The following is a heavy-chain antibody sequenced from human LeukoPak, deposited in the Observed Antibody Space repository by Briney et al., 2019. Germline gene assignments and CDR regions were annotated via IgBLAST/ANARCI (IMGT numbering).Heavy chain of an antibody. J-gene: IGHJ4*02. D-gene: IGHD5-12*01. CDR3: ARDDDIVATIDFDY. Sequence: ASVKVSCKASGYTFTGCYMHWVRHAPGQGLEWMGWINPNSGGTNYAQKFQGRVTMTRDTSISTAYMELSRLRSDDTAVYYCARDDDIVATIDFDYWGQGTLVTVAS. V-gene: IGHV1-2*02. CDR1: GYTFTGCY. CDR2: INPNSGGT.